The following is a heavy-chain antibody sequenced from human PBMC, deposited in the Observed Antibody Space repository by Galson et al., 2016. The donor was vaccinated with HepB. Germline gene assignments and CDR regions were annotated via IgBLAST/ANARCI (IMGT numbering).Heavy chain of an antibody. Sequence: SLRLSCAASGFNLHDHAMHWVRQTPGKGLEWVSGTSWNSRNIGYADSVKGRFNISRDNAKNSVFLQMNSLRPEDTALYYCAKDGGEDWTTAKPDYWGQGTLVTVSS. CDR2: TSWNSRNI. J-gene: IGHJ4*02. CDR1: GFNLHDHA. D-gene: IGHD4-17*01. CDR3: AKDGGEDWTTAKPDY. V-gene: IGHV3-9*01.